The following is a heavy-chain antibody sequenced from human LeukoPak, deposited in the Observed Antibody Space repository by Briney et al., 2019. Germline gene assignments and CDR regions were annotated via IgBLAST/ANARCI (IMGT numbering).Heavy chain of an antibody. Sequence: QPGESLRLSCVASGFSAFGLSSYAMSWVRQAPGKGLEWVSVVSASGFTSYVDSVKGRFTISRDKSKNTVHLDMDTLRAEDTALYYCAKARTANDYGSGSFYKGFDSWGQGTLVTVSS. CDR3: AKARTANDYGSGSFYKGFDS. J-gene: IGHJ4*02. D-gene: IGHD3-10*01. CDR2: VSASGFT. CDR1: GFSAFGLSSYA. V-gene: IGHV3-23*01.